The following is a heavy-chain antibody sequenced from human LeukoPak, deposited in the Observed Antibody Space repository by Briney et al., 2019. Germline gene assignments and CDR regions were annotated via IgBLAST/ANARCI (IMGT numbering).Heavy chain of an antibody. D-gene: IGHD6-13*01. J-gene: IGHJ4*02. V-gene: IGHV1-69*04. Sequence: SVKVSCKASGGTFSRYGISWVRQAPGQGLEWMGRIIPFLGMTDYAQKFQGRVTITADKSTTTAYMVLSSLRSEDTAVYSCARGFESSTSFVSDFDFWGQGSLVTVSS. CDR1: GGTFSRYG. CDR2: IIPFLGMT. CDR3: ARGFESSTSFVSDFDF.